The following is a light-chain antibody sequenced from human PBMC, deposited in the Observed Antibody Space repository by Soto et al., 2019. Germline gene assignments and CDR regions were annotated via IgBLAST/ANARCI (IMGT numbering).Light chain of an antibody. CDR2: DTS. CDR1: QSVSSSY. J-gene: IGKJ1*01. Sequence: VVSTQSPATLSLSPWERGSLSCGASQSVSSSYVAWYQHKPGLAPRLLIHDTSSRAIGIPARFSGSGSGTDFTLTISSLEPEDFAVYYCQQRSNWPRTFGQGTKVDI. V-gene: IGKV3D-20*02. CDR3: QQRSNWPRT.